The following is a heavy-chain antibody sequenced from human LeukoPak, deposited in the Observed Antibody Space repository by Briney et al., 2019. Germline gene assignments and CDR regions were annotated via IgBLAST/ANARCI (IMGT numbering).Heavy chain of an antibody. CDR2: IDWDDDK. CDR3: ARSPTKYCSGGSWYGAFDY. CDR1: GFSLRTRGMR. V-gene: IGHV2-70*04. J-gene: IGHJ4*02. Sequence: SGPTLVNPPQTLTLTCTFSGFSLRTRGMRVSWIRQPPGKALEWLTRIDWDDDKFYSTALKTSPTISKDTSKNQVVLTMTDMDPVDTATYYCARSPTKYCSGGSWYGAFDYWGQGTLVTVSS. D-gene: IGHD2-15*01.